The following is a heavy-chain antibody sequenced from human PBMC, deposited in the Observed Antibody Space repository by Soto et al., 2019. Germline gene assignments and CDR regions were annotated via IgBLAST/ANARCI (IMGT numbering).Heavy chain of an antibody. CDR1: GYTYTSYG. Sequence: ASVTVSCKASGYTYTSYGISWVRQAPGQGLEWMGWISAYNGNTNYAQKLQGRVTMTTDTSTSTAYMELRSLRSDDTAVYYCARDRGLRYFDWASANDAFDIWGQGTMVTVSS. CDR3: ARDRGLRYFDWASANDAFDI. CDR2: ISAYNGNT. V-gene: IGHV1-18*01. D-gene: IGHD3-9*01. J-gene: IGHJ3*02.